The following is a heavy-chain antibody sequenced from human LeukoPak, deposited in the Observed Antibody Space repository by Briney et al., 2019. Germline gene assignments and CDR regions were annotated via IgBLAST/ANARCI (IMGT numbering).Heavy chain of an antibody. Sequence: SETLSLTCTVSGGSISISNYWGWIRQPPGKGLEWIGIIHYSGSTYYNPSLKSRVTISVDTSKNQFSLKLSSVTAADTAVYYCARHEGGSGWVYFDYWGQGTLVTVSS. D-gene: IGHD6-19*01. CDR1: GGSISISNY. CDR2: IHYSGST. J-gene: IGHJ4*02. CDR3: ARHEGGSGWVYFDY. V-gene: IGHV4-39*01.